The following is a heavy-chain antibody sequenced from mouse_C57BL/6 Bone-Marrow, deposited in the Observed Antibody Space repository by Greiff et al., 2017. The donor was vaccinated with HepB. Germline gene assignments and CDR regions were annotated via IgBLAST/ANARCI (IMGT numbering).Heavy chain of an antibody. D-gene: IGHD1-1*01. CDR3: ARRRGSSYDSYYAMDY. CDR2: IHPNSGST. CDR1: GYTFTSYW. V-gene: IGHV1-64*01. Sequence: VQLQQSGAELVKPGASVKLSCKASGYTFTSYWMHWVNQRPGQGLEWIGMIHPNSGSTNYNEKFKSKATLTVDKSSSTAYMQLSSLTSEDSAVYYCARRRGSSYDSYYAMDYWGQGTAVTVSS. J-gene: IGHJ4*01.